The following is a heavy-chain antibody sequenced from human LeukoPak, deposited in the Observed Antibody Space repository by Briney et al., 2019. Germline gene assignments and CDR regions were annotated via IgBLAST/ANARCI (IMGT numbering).Heavy chain of an antibody. CDR3: AKARHCGGDCYSLMDY. CDR1: GFTFSTYG. CDR2: ISYDRSTK. Sequence: PGRSLRLSCAASGFTFSTYGMHWVRQAPGKGLEWVAVISYDRSTKYYADSVKGRFTISRDNSKNTLFLQMNSLRADDTAVYYCAKARHCGGDCYSLMDYWGQGILVTVSS. J-gene: IGHJ4*02. D-gene: IGHD2-21*02. V-gene: IGHV3-30*18.